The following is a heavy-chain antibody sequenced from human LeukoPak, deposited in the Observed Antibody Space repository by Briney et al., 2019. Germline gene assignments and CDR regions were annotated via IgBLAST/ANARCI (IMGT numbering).Heavy chain of an antibody. V-gene: IGHV4-61*01. CDR1: GGSISSGSYY. CDR2: IYYSGST. CDR3: ARASLEYYYDSSGYYLDY. J-gene: IGHJ4*02. Sequence: SETLSLTCTVSGGSISSGSYYWSWIRQPPGKGLEWIGYIYYSGSTNYNPSLKSRVTISVDTSKNQFSLKLSSVTAVDTAVYYCARASLEYYYDSSGYYLDYWGQGTLVTVSS. D-gene: IGHD3-22*01.